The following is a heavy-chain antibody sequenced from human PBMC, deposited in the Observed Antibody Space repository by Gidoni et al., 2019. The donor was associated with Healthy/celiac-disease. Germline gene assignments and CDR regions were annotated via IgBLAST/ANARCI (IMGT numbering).Heavy chain of an antibody. D-gene: IGHD6-19*01. CDR2: ISSSSSYI. CDR1: GFTFSSYS. Sequence: EVQLVESGGGLVKPGGSLRLSCAAPGFTFSSYSMNWVRQAPGKGLEWVSSISSSSSYIYYADSVKGRFTISRDNAKNSLYLQMNSLRAEDTAVYYCECSGWSTSSGYWGQGTLVTVSS. V-gene: IGHV3-21*01. CDR3: ECSGWSTSSGY. J-gene: IGHJ4*02.